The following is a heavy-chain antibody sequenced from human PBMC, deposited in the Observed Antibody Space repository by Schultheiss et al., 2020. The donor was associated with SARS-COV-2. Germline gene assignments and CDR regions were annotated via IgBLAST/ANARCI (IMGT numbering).Heavy chain of an antibody. D-gene: IGHD2-2*01. Sequence: SETLSLTCIVSGGSVSGHYWSWIRQPPGRGLEWIGYLYYTGNTNYNPSLKSRVTISVDTSKNQFSLKLSSVTAADTAVYYCARDNLNVPAVQNWFDPWGQGTLVTVSS. CDR3: ARDNLNVPAVQNWFDP. CDR1: GGSVSGHY. V-gene: IGHV4-59*02. J-gene: IGHJ5*02. CDR2: LYYTGNT.